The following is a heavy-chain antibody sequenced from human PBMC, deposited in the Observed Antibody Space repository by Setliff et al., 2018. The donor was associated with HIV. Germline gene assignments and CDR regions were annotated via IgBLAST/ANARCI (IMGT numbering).Heavy chain of an antibody. J-gene: IGHJ6*03. CDR3: ARHGYGTWPDHPTYYCYYMDV. CDR2: IYTSGST. V-gene: IGHV4-59*08. D-gene: IGHD5-18*01. CDR1: GGSISSYY. Sequence: SETLSLTCTVSGGSISSYYWSWIRQPPGKGLEWIGYIYTSGSTNYNPSLKSRVTISVDTSKNQFSLKLSSVTAADTAVYYCARHGYGTWPDHPTYYCYYMDVWGKGTTVTVSS.